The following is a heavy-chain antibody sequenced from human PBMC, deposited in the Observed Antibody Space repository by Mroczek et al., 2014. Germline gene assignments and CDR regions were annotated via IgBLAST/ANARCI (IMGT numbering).Heavy chain of an antibody. CDR2: IYYSGST. V-gene: IGHV4-59*01. CDR1: GGSISSYY. Sequence: QVQLVESGPGLVKPSETLSLTCTVSGGSISSYYWSWIRQPPGKGLEWIGYIYYSGSTNYNPSLKSRVTISVDTSKNQFSLKLSSVTAADTAVYYCARDRRTRTYYYDSSGLDAFDIWGQGTMVTVSS. CDR3: ARDRRTRTYYYDSSGLDAFDI. D-gene: IGHD3-22*01. J-gene: IGHJ3*02.